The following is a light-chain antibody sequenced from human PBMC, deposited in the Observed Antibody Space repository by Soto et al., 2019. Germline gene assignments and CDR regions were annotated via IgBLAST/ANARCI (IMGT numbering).Light chain of an antibody. CDR3: QQHNDWPPST. CDR1: QSVRDN. Sequence: ETLLTQSPATLSVSPGERATLSCRASQSVRDNLAWYQHKPGQAPRLLIYGASTLAPGIPDRFSGSGFGTEFSLTISSLQSEDFAVYYCQQHNDWPPSTFGQGTKLEIK. J-gene: IGKJ2*01. V-gene: IGKV3-15*01. CDR2: GAS.